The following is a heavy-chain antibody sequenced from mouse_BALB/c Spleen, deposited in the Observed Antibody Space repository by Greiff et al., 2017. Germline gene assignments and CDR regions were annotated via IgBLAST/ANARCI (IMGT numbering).Heavy chain of an antibody. V-gene: IGHV2-2*02. CDR3: ARNGNHYAMDY. J-gene: IGHJ4*01. Sequence: QVQLKESGTGLVQPSQSLSITCTVSGFSLTSYGVHWVRQSPGKGLEWLGVIWSGGSTDYNAAFISRLSISKDNSKSQVFFKMNSLQANDTAIYYCARNGNHYAMDYWGQGTSVTVSS. D-gene: IGHD2-1*01. CDR1: GFSLTSYG. CDR2: IWSGGST.